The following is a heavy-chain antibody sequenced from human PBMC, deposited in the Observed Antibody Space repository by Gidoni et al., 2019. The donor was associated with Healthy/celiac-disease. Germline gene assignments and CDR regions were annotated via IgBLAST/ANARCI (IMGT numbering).Heavy chain of an antibody. CDR1: GFTLRSYA. Sequence: QVQLVESGGGVVQPGRSLSLSCAASGFTLRSYAMHWVRQAPGKGLECLAVLSYDGSNKYYADSVKAQFTISRNNSKNTLYRQMNSLRGENTAVYYSDRGGEYSSGWYDVDYWGQGTLVTVSS. J-gene: IGHJ4*02. CDR3: DRGGEYSSGWYDVDY. D-gene: IGHD6-19*01. CDR2: LSYDGSNK. V-gene: IGHV3-30*04.